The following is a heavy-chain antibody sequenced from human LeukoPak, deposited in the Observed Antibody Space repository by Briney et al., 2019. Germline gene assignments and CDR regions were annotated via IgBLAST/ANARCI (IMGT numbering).Heavy chain of an antibody. D-gene: IGHD2-8*01. J-gene: IGHJ4*02. CDR2: INQDVSRI. CDR3: ARLKDDVTKFDY. V-gene: IGHV3-7*01. CDR1: GFSFSRYW. Sequence: RGSLRLSCAGSGFSFSRYWMAWVRQAPGKGLEWVASINQDVSRIHYVDSVKGRFTISRDNAKSSLFLQMTSLRVEDTAVYYCARLKDDVTKFDYWGQGTLVTVS.